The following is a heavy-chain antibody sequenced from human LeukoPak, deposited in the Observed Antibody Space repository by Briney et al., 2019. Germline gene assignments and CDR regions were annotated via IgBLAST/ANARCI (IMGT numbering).Heavy chain of an antibody. J-gene: IGHJ4*02. Sequence: GGSLRLSCSASGFTFHTCSMNWVRQAPGKGLEWLSYISTTSNAIYYADSVKGRFTISRDNAKKSLYLQMNSLRAEDTALYYCARVRYSGFYFDYWGQGTLVTVSS. V-gene: IGHV3-48*04. CDR2: ISTTSNAI. D-gene: IGHD3-9*01. CDR1: GFTFHTCS. CDR3: ARVRYSGFYFDY.